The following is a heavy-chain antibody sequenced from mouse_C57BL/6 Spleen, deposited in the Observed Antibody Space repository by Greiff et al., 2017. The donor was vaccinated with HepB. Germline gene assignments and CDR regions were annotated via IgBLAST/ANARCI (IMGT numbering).Heavy chain of an antibody. D-gene: IGHD1-1*01. CDR3: ARNRYYGSSYEARDY. V-gene: IGHV2-9-1*01. CDR1: GFSLTSYA. Sequence: QVQLKESGPGLVAPSQSLSITCTVSGFSLTSYAISWVRQPPGKGLEWLGVIWTGGGTNYNSALKSRLSISKDNSKSQVFLKMKSLQNDETARYYCARNRYYGSSYEARDYWGQGTSVTVSS. CDR2: IWTGGGT. J-gene: IGHJ4*01.